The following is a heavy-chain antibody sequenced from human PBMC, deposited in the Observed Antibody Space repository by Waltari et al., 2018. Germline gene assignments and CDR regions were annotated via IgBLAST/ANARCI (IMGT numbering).Heavy chain of an antibody. J-gene: IGHJ6*03. CDR3: ARPSTEYYFYYYYMDV. Sequence: EVQVVESGGGLVQPGGSLRLACTASGVTFSSYEMTWVRQAPGKGLEWISYIDNSGNTVYYADSVKGRFTISRDNAKNSLFLLMNSLRAEDTAVYYCARPSTEYYFYYYYMDVWGKGTTVTVS. CDR1: GVTFSSYE. CDR2: IDNSGNTV. V-gene: IGHV3-48*03.